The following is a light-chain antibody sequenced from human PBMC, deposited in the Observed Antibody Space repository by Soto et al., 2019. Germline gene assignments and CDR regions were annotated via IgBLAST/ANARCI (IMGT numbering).Light chain of an antibody. V-gene: IGKV3-20*01. CDR2: GAS. J-gene: IGKJ1*01. CDR1: QSVSSSY. CDR3: QQYGSSPWT. Sequence: GTLSLSPGDSATLSCRASQSVSSSYLAWYQQKPGQAPRLLIYGASSRATGIPDRFSGSGSGTDFTLTISRLEPEDFAVYYCQQYGSSPWTFGQGTKVDI.